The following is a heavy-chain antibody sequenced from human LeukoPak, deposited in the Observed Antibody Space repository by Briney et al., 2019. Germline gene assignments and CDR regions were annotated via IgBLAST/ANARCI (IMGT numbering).Heavy chain of an antibody. V-gene: IGHV1-46*01. D-gene: IGHD1-26*01. CDR2: INPTGGST. J-gene: IGHJ5*02. Sequence: GASVKVSCKASGYTFTSYYMHWVRQAPGQGLGWMGLINPTGGSTGYAQKFQGRVTMTRDMSTRTDYMELSSLRSEDTAIYYCARDNSVGDNAWWFDPWGQGTLVTVSS. CDR1: GYTFTSYY. CDR3: ARDNSVGDNAWWFDP.